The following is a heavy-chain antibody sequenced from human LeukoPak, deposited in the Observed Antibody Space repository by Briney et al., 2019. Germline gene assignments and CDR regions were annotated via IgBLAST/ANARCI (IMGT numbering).Heavy chain of an antibody. J-gene: IGHJ4*02. D-gene: IGHD1-1*01. Sequence: PSETLFLTCAVYGGSLSGYYWSWIRQPPGKGLEWSGEINHSGSTNYNPSLKSRVTISVNTSKNLFSLKLSSVTAADTAVYYCARDRGTWNDDGFDYCGQGTLVTVSS. V-gene: IGHV4-34*01. CDR2: INHSGST. CDR1: GGSLSGYY. CDR3: ARDRGTWNDDGFDY.